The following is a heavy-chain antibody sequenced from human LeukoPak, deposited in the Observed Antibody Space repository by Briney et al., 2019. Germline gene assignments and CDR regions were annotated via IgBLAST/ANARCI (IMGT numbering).Heavy chain of an antibody. D-gene: IGHD3-22*01. CDR3: ARASASRTNSNSYYFETTKKNAFDI. Sequence: ASVKVSCKPSGYTFENYGITWVRQARGQGFEWMGWISVYNGDKNYAQKLQGRVTMTTDTSTRTAYMELRSLSSDDTAVYYCARASASRTNSNSYYFETTKKNAFDIWGQGTMVIVSS. V-gene: IGHV1-18*01. CDR1: GYTFENYG. CDR2: ISVYNGDK. J-gene: IGHJ3*02.